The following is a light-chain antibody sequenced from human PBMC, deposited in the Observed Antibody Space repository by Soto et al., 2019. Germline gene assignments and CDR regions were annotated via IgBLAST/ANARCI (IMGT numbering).Light chain of an antibody. CDR1: RSDVGNYNL. CDR3: CSYAGRNTPYV. V-gene: IGLV2-23*01. J-gene: IGLJ1*01. CDR2: EGT. Sequence: QSALTQPASVSGSPGQSITISCTGTRSDVGNYNLVSWYQQHPGKAPKLIIYEGTKRPSGLSNRFSGSKSGNTASLTISGLQAEDEADYYCCSYAGRNTPYVFGTGTKLTVL.